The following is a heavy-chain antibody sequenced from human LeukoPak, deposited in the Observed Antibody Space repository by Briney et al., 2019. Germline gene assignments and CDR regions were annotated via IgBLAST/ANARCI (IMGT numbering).Heavy chain of an antibody. CDR3: AKGNFWSGYHGGPPHYFDY. V-gene: IGHV3-23*01. CDR2: ISGSGGST. D-gene: IGHD3-3*01. Sequence: GGSLRLSCAASRFTFSSYAMSWVRQAPGKGLEWVSAISGSGGSTYYADSVKGRFTISRDNSKNTLYLQMNSLRAEDTAVYYCAKGNFWSGYHGGPPHYFDYWGQGTLVTVSS. J-gene: IGHJ4*02. CDR1: RFTFSSYA.